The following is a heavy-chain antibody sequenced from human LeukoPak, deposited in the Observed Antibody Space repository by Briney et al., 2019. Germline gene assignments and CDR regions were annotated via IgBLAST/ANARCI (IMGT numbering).Heavy chain of an antibody. CDR3: AKDRVTMVRGPKVDWFDP. D-gene: IGHD3-10*01. Sequence: GGSLRLSCAASGFTFSDYYMSWIRQAPGKGLEWVSYISSSGSTIYYADSVKGRFTISRDNSKNTLYLQMNSLRAEDTAVYYCAKDRVTMVRGPKVDWFDPWGQGTLVTVSS. CDR1: GFTFSDYY. V-gene: IGHV3-11*01. CDR2: ISSSGSTI. J-gene: IGHJ5*02.